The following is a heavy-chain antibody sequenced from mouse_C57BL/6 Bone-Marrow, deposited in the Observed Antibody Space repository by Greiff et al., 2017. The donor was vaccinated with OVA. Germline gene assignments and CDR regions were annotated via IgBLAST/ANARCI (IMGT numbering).Heavy chain of an antibody. CDR1: GYTFTSYW. CDR3: AADYGTWYFDG. J-gene: IGHJ1*03. V-gene: IGHV1-52*01. Sequence: VQLQQPGAELVRPGSSVKLSCKASGYTFTSYWMHWVKQRPIQGLEWIGNIDPSDSETHYNQKFKDKATLTVDKSSSTAYMQLSSLTSEDAAVYDCAADYGTWYFDGGGTGTTVTVS. D-gene: IGHD1-1*02. CDR2: IDPSDSET.